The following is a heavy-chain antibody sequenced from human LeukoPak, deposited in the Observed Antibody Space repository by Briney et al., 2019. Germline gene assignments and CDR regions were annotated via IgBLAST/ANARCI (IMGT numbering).Heavy chain of an antibody. Sequence: GGSLRLSCAAPGFTFSSYSMNWVRKAPGKGLEWVSSISSSSSYIYYADSVKGRFTISRDNAKNSLYLQMNSLRAEDTAVYYCARDDGYYYDSSGYYAIDYWGQGTLVTVFS. J-gene: IGHJ4*02. D-gene: IGHD3-22*01. CDR1: GFTFSSYS. V-gene: IGHV3-21*01. CDR3: ARDDGYYYDSSGYYAIDY. CDR2: ISSSSSYI.